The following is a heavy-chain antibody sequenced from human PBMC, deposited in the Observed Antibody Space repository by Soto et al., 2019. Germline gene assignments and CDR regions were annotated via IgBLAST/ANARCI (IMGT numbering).Heavy chain of an antibody. V-gene: IGHV3-23*01. CDR3: AKDCDIVVVPAAMGNALDI. CDR1: GFTFSSYA. J-gene: IGHJ3*02. CDR2: ISGSGGST. Sequence: GGSLRLSCAASGFTFSSYAMSWVRQAPGKGLEWVSAISGSGGSTYYADSVKGRFTISRDNSKNTLYLQMNSLRAEDTAVYYCAKDCDIVVVPAAMGNALDIWGQGTMVTVSS. D-gene: IGHD2-2*01.